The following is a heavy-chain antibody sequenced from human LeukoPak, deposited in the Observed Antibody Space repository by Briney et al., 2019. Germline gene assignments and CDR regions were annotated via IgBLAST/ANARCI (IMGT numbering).Heavy chain of an antibody. V-gene: IGHV3-23*01. Sequence: PGGSLRLSCAASGFTFSSYAMSWIRQAPGKGLEWVSAISGSGGSTYYADSVKGRFTISRDNSKNTLYLQMNSLRAEDTAVYYCAKDYLGYCSGGSRYIFDYWGQGTLVTVSS. CDR3: AKDYLGYCSGGSRYIFDY. CDR2: ISGSGGST. CDR1: GFTFSSYA. D-gene: IGHD2-15*01. J-gene: IGHJ4*02.